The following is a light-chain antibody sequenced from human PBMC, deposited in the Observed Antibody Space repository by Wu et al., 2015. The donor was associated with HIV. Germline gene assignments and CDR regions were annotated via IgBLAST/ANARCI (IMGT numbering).Light chain of an antibody. Sequence: EIVLTQSPGTLSLSPGERATLSCRASQSITSSYLAWYQQKPGQAPRLLIYAASNRATGVPDRFSGSGSGTDFTLTISRLEPEDFAVYYCQQYGSSPGTFGQGTKVEIK. CDR3: QQYGSSPGT. CDR2: AAS. J-gene: IGKJ1*01. V-gene: IGKV3-20*01. CDR1: QSITSSY.